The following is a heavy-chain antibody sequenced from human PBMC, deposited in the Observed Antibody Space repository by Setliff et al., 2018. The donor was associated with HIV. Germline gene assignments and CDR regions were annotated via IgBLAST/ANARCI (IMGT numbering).Heavy chain of an antibody. CDR1: GYSISSGYY. J-gene: IGHJ4*03. Sequence: PSETLSLTCAVSGYSISSGYYWGWIRQPPGKGLEWIGSIYHSGSTYNNPSLKSRVIMSLDTSKNQFSLKLSSVTAADTAVYYCARRGYNYGYFDYWGQGTTVTVSS. D-gene: IGHD5-18*01. CDR2: IYHSGST. CDR3: ARRGYNYGYFDY. V-gene: IGHV4-38-2*01.